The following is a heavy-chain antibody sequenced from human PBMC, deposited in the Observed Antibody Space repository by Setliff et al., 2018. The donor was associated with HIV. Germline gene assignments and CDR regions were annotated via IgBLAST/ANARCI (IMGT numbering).Heavy chain of an antibody. CDR3: ARGPVWAPAAFDI. J-gene: IGHJ3*02. D-gene: IGHD1-26*01. CDR2: INHSGST. CDR1: GGSISPYY. Sequence: PSETLSLTCTASGGSISPYYWSWIRQPPGKGLEWIGEINHSGSTNYNPSLKSRVTISVDTSKNQFSLKLSSVTAADTAVYYCARGPVWAPAAFDIWGQGTMVTVSS. V-gene: IGHV4-34*01.